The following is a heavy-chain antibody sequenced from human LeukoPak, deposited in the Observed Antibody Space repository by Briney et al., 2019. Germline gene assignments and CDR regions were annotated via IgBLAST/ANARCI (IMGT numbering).Heavy chain of an antibody. Sequence: PTECLSLACAVYGGSFSGYDGGSIRQPPGKGLEWRGEINQSGRTNYNPSRQSRVSISVDTSTNQFSLKLRSVTAAGTAAYYCARGECSGGSCYSGYYYYYGMDVWGKGTTVTVSS. CDR3: ARGECSGGSCYSGYYYYYGMDV. V-gene: IGHV4-34*01. CDR1: GGSFSGYD. J-gene: IGHJ6*04. D-gene: IGHD2-15*01. CDR2: INQSGRT.